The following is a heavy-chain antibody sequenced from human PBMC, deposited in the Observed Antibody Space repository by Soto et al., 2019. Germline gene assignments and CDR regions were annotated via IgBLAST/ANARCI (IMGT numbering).Heavy chain of an antibody. J-gene: IGHJ4*02. CDR1: GGSISSYY. CDR2: IYHSGST. D-gene: IGHD3-22*01. V-gene: IGHV4-59*12. Sequence: QVQLQESGPGLVKPSETLSLTCTVSGGSISSYYWSWIRQPPGKGLEWIGYIYHSGSTYYNPSLKSRVTISVDRSKNQFSLKLSSVTAADTAVYYCASSNYDSPIPLYYWGQGTLVTVSS. CDR3: ASSNYDSPIPLYY.